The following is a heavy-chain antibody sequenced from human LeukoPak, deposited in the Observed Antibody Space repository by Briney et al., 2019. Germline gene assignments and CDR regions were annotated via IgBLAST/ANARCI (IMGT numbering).Heavy chain of an antibody. J-gene: IGHJ3*02. D-gene: IGHD4-17*01. CDR3: ARGGYGDYGNDAFDI. V-gene: IGHV3-21*01. Sequence: GGSLRLSCAASGFTFSSYSMDWVRQPPGKGLEWVSSISSSSSYIYYADSVKGRFTIYRDNAKNSLYLQMNSLRAEDTAVYYCARGGYGDYGNDAFDIWGQGTMVTVSS. CDR2: ISSSSSYI. CDR1: GFTFSSYS.